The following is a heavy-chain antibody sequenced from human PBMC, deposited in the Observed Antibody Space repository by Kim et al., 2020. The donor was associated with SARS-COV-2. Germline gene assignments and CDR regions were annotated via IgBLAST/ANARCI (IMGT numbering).Heavy chain of an antibody. D-gene: IGHD1-26*01. Sequence: GGSLRLSCAASGFTFRSHGMHWLRQTPGKGLEWVAIIWLDGSNDNYADSVKGRFTITKDNSKSTLYLHMNSLRAEDTGVYYCARIPWGGANWFDPWGQGTQVIVAP. V-gene: IGHV3-33*01. CDR3: ARIPWGGANWFDP. CDR1: GFTFRSHG. CDR2: IWLDGSND. J-gene: IGHJ5*02.